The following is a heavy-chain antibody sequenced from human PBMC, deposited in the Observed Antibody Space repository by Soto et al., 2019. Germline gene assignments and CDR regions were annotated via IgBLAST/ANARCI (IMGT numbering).Heavy chain of an antibody. J-gene: IGHJ6*02. CDR2: IYYSGST. V-gene: IGHV4-31*03. D-gene: IGHD3-9*01. CDR1: GGSISSGGYY. CDR3: ARDSYDILTGYRLPYYYYGMDV. Sequence: SETLSLTCTVSGGSISSGGYYWSWIRQHPGKGLEWIGYIYYSGSTYYNPSLKSRVTISVDTSKNQFSLKLSSVTAADTAVYYCARDSYDILTGYRLPYYYYGMDVWGQGTTVTVSS.